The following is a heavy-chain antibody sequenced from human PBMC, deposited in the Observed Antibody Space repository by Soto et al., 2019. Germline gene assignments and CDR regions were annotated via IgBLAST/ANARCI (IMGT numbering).Heavy chain of an antibody. D-gene: IGHD2-2*01. V-gene: IGHV3-23*01. Sequence: EVQLLESGGKLVQPGGSLTLSCAASGFTFSTYAMAWVRQAPGKGLEWVSGGSASGLNTDYADPVKGRFYISRDNSKNTVPLHMNSLTAEDTALYYSAKDRPRSTSGYFLDYWSQGAPVTVSS. J-gene: IGHJ4*02. CDR3: AKDRPRSTSGYFLDY. CDR2: GSASGLNT. CDR1: GFTFSTYA.